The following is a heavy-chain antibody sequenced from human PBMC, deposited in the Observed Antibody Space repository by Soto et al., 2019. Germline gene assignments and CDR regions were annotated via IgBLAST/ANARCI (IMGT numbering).Heavy chain of an antibody. CDR2: IYWNDDK. V-gene: IGHV2-5*01. CDR3: AHSRPLAARAKDWFDP. Sequence: SGPTLVKPTQTLTLTCTFSGFSLSTSGVGVGWIRQPPGKALEWLALIYWNDDKRYSPSLKSRLTITKDTSKNQVVLTMTNMDPVDTATYYCAHSRPLAARAKDWFDPWGQGTLVTVSS. D-gene: IGHD6-6*01. CDR1: GFSLSTSGVG. J-gene: IGHJ5*02.